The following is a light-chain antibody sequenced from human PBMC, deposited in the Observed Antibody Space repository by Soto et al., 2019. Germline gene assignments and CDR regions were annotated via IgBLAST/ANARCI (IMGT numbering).Light chain of an antibody. CDR3: QQSYSTPLT. CDR2: ADS. J-gene: IGKJ4*01. V-gene: IGKV1-39*01. Sequence: DIQMTQSPSSLSASVGDRVTITCRASQSITNYLNWYQQKPGKAPKLLLYADSILQSGVPSRVSGSGSGTDFTLTIGSLQPEDFATYYGQQSYSTPLTCGGGTKVEIK. CDR1: QSITNY.